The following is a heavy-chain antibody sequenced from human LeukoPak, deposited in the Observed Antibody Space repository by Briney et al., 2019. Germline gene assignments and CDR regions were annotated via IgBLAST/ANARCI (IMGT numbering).Heavy chain of an antibody. CDR1: GFTFSSYA. CDR2: ISYDGSNK. J-gene: IGHJ4*02. D-gene: IGHD3-16*01. CDR3: AKSDGRKMGELSY. V-gene: IGHV3-30*18. Sequence: GGSLRLSCAASGFTFSSYAMSWVRRAPGKGLEWVAVISYDGSNKYYADSVKGRFTISRDNSKNTLYLQMNSLRAEDTAVYYCAKSDGRKMGELSYWGQGTLVTVSS.